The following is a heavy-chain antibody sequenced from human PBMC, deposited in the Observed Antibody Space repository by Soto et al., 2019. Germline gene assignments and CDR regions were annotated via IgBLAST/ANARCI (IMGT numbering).Heavy chain of an antibody. CDR3: ARLDHYSGMDV. J-gene: IGHJ6*02. CDR1: GGKFTRYL. Sequence: SLRFSGNVCGGKFTRYLFSWERQMPGKGLEWMGRIDPSDSYTNYSPSFQGHVTISADKSISTAYLQWSSLKASDTAMYYCARLDHYSGMDVWVQGTTVIV. V-gene: IGHV5-10-1*01. CDR2: IDPSDSYT. D-gene: IGHD3-9*01.